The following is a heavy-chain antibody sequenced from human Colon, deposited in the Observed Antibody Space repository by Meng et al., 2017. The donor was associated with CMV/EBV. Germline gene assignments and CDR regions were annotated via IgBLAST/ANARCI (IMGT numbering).Heavy chain of an antibody. D-gene: IGHD2-21*02. CDR1: GFTFSSYA. CDR2: ISYDGSNK. CDR3: ARSISPSGGDRPLAY. J-gene: IGHJ4*02. Sequence: GESLKISCAASGFTFSSYAMHWVRQAPGKGLEWVAVISYDGSNKYYADSVKGRFTISRDNAKNSLYLQMNSLRAEDTAVFYCARSISPSGGDRPLAYWGQGTLVTVSS. V-gene: IGHV3-30*04.